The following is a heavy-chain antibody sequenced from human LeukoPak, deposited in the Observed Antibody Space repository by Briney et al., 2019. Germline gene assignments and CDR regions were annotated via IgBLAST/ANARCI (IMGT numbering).Heavy chain of an antibody. CDR3: ARVGVGSSGWYRDYFDY. J-gene: IGHJ4*02. CDR2: IYYSGST. V-gene: IGHV4-39*07. CDR1: GGSISSSSYY. D-gene: IGHD6-19*01. Sequence: PSETLSLTCTVSGGSISSSSYYWGWIRQPPGKGLEWIGSIYYSGSTYYNPSLKSRVTISVDTSKNQFSLKLSSVTAADTAVYYCARVGVGSSGWYRDYFDYWGQGTLVTVSS.